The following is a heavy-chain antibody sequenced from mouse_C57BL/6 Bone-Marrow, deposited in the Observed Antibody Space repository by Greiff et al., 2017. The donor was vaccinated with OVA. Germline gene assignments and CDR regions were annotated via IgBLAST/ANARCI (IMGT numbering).Heavy chain of an antibody. V-gene: IGHV5-9*01. J-gene: IGHJ4*01. D-gene: IGHD2-10*01. CDR2: ISGGGGNT. CDR1: GFTFSSYT. Sequence: DVKLQESGGGLVKPGGSLKLSCAASGFTFSSYTMSWVRQTPEKRLEWVATISGGGGNTYYPDSVKGRFTISRDNAKNTLYLQMSSLRSEDTALYYCATYPGYWGQGTSVTVSS. CDR3: ATYPGY.